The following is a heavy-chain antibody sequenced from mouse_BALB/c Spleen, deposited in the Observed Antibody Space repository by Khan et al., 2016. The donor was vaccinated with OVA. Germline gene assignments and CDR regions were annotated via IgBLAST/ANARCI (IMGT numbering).Heavy chain of an antibody. D-gene: IGHD4-1*01. CDR1: GYTFTDYV. Sequence: QVQLKQSGPELVKPGASVKMSCKASGYTFTDYVMNWVKQRNGQGLAWIGQIYPGSDSTYYNEKFKGKATLTADRSSSPAYMQLRNMTSEDSAVYVWARAGWDVFAYWGQGTLVTVSA. J-gene: IGHJ3*01. V-gene: IGHV1-77*01. CDR2: IYPGSDST. CDR3: ARAGWDVFAY.